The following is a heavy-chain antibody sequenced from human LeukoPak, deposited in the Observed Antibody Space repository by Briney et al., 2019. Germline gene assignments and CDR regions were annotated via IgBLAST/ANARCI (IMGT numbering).Heavy chain of an antibody. J-gene: IGHJ4*02. CDR3: ARQPARRITLVRGVIPVLGGY. CDR1: GGSFSGYY. Sequence: SETLSLTCAVYGGSFSGYYWSWIRQPPGKGLEWIGEINHSGSTNYNPSLKSRVTISVDTSKNQFSLKLSSVTAADTAVYYCARQPARRITLVRGVIPVLGGYWGQGTLVTVSS. V-gene: IGHV4-34*01. D-gene: IGHD3-10*01. CDR2: INHSGST.